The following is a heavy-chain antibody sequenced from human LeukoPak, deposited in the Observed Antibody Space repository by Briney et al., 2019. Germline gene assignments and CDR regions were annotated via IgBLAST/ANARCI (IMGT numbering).Heavy chain of an antibody. D-gene: IGHD1-1*01. V-gene: IGHV3-30-3*01. J-gene: IGHJ6*02. Sequence: PGRSLRLSCAASGSTFSSYAMHWVRQAPGKGLEWVAVISYDGSNKYYADSVKGRFTISRDNSKNTLYLQMNSLRAEDTAVYYCARDTTTDYYYGMDVRGQGTTVTVSS. CDR3: ARDTTTDYYYGMDV. CDR1: GSTFSSYA. CDR2: ISYDGSNK.